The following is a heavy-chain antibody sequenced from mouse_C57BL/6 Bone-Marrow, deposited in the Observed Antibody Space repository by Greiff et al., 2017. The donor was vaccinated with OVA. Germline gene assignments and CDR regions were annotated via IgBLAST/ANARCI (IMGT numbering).Heavy chain of an antibody. D-gene: IGHD1-1*01. V-gene: IGHV8-8*01. Sequence: QVTLKVSGPGILQPSPTLSLTCSFSGFSLSTFGMGVGWIRQPSGKGLEWLAHIWWDDDKYYNPALKSRLTISKDTSKNQVFLKIANVDTADTATHYCARIAPYYGSSYHWYFDVWGTGTTVTVSS. CDR3: ARIAPYYGSSYHWYFDV. J-gene: IGHJ1*03. CDR1: GFSLSTFGMG. CDR2: IWWDDDK.